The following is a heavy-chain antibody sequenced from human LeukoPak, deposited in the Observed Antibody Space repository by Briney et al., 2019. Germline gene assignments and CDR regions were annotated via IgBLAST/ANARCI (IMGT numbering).Heavy chain of an antibody. V-gene: IGHV1-18*01. CDR1: GYTFTSYG. J-gene: IGHJ4*02. CDR2: ISAYNGNT. Sequence: GESLKISCKASGYTFTSYGISWVRQAPGQGLEWMGWISAYNGNTNYAQKLQGRVTMTTDTSTSTAYMELRSLRSDDTAVYYCVAYSSGWYLNDYWGQGTLVTVSS. D-gene: IGHD6-19*01. CDR3: VAYSSGWYLNDY.